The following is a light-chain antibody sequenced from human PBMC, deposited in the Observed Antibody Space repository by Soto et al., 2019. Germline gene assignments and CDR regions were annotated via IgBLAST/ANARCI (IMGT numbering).Light chain of an antibody. CDR3: QQLNSYPHT. Sequence: DIQLTQSPSFLSASVGDRVTITCRASQGISGYLAWYQQKPGRAPNLLIYAASTLQSGVSSRFSGSGSGTEFTLTISSLQPEDFATYYCQQLNSYPHTFGPGTRLEIK. CDR2: AAS. J-gene: IGKJ5*01. CDR1: QGISGY. V-gene: IGKV1-9*01.